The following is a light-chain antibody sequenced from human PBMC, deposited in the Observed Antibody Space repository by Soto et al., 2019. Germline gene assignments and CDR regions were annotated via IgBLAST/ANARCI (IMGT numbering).Light chain of an antibody. CDR3: QVFGDSRT. CDR2: DAS. Sequence: ENLLTQSPATLSLSHRERATLSCRASQSVSSYLAWYQQKPGQAPRLLIYDASNRATGIPARFSGRGSGTDFTLTVSSLEPEDFAVYYCQVFGDSRTFGQGTKVAIK. V-gene: IGKV3-11*01. J-gene: IGKJ1*01. CDR1: QSVSSY.